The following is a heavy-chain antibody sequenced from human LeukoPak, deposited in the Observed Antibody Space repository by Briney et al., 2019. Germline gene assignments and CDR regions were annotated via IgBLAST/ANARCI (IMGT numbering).Heavy chain of an antibody. Sequence: GGSLRLSCAASGFTFSSYAMSWVRQAPGKGLEWVSLAGWAGGTTFYSDSVRGRFTISRDSGRKSVYLQMNSLTTGDTAFYFCAKELDTMFFDYWGQGALVTVSS. CDR2: AGWAGGTT. J-gene: IGHJ4*02. D-gene: IGHD3-10*02. CDR1: GFTFSSYA. V-gene: IGHV3-43*01. CDR3: AKELDTMFFDY.